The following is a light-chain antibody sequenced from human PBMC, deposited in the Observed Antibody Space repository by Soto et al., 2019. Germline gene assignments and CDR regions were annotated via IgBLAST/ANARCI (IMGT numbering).Light chain of an antibody. CDR1: QSVSSN. CDR3: QQYHNWTPFT. Sequence: EIVMTQSPATLSVSPGERVTLSCRASQSVSSNLAWYQQKPGQAPRLLIYGASTRATCITARFSGSGSGTELTLTISSLQSEDFAVYYCQQYHNWTPFTFGQGTKLEIK. V-gene: IGKV3-15*01. CDR2: GAS. J-gene: IGKJ2*01.